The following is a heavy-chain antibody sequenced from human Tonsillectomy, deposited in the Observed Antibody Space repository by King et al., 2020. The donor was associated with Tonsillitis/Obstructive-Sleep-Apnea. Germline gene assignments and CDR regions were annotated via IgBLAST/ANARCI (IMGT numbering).Heavy chain of an antibody. J-gene: IGHJ4*02. V-gene: IGHV3-30*18. D-gene: IGHD6-13*01. Sequence: VQLVESGGGVVQPGRSLRLSCAASGFTFSSYGMHWVRQAPGKGLEWVAVISYDESNKYYADSVKGRFTISRDNSKNTLYLQMNILRAEDTAVYYCAKDLYSSSWFKGAFDYWGQGTLVTVSS. CDR3: AKDLYSSSWFKGAFDY. CDR2: ISYDESNK. CDR1: GFTFSSYG.